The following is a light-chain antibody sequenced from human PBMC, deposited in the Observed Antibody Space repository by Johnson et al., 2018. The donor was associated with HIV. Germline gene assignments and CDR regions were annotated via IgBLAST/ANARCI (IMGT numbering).Light chain of an antibody. J-gene: IGLJ1*01. V-gene: IGLV1-51*02. CDR1: TSNIGDHS. Sequence: QSVLTQPPSVSAAPGRWVTVSCSGTTSNIGDHSVSWYQQLPGTAPTLLIYENNKRPSGIPDRFSGSKSGTSATLGITGLPTGDEADYYCGTWDSSLSASYVFGTVTKVTVL. CDR3: GTWDSSLSASYV. CDR2: ENN.